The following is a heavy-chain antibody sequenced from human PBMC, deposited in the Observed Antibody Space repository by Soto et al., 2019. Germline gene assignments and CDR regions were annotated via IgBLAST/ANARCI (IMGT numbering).Heavy chain of an antibody. V-gene: IGHV5-51*01. J-gene: IGHJ5*02. D-gene: IGHD5-18*01. CDR2: IYPGDSDT. Sequence: GESLKISCKGSGYSFTSYWIGWVRQMPGKGLEWMGIIYPGDSDTRYSPSFQGQVTISADKSISTAYLQWSSLKASDTAMYYCARSWIKLYYKPVDTYNWFDPWGQGTLVTVSS. CDR1: GYSFTSYW. CDR3: ARSWIKLYYKPVDTYNWFDP.